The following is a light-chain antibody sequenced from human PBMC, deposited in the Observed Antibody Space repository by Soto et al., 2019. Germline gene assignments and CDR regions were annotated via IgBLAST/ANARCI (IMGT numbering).Light chain of an antibody. CDR3: SSWDDTLGAVL. CDR2: SNT. CDR1: PSNIGTNA. J-gene: IGLJ2*01. Sequence: QAVVSQPPSVSGTPGQRVTISCSGSPSNIGTNAVNWYQQLPGSAPRLLIFSNTQRSSGVPDRFSGSKSGTSASLAISGPQSSDEAVYYCSSWDDTLGAVLFGGGTKVTVL. V-gene: IGLV1-44*01.